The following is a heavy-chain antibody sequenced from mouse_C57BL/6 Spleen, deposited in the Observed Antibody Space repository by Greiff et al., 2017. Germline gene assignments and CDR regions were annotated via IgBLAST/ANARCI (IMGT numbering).Heavy chain of an antibody. Sequence: QVQLQQSGAELVMPGASVKLSCKASGYTFTSYWMHWVKLRPGQGLEWIGEIDPSDSYTNYNQKFKGKSTLTVDKSSSTAYMQLSSLTSEDSAVYYCARSSSYVDYWGQGTTLTVSS. CDR1: GYTFTSYW. V-gene: IGHV1-69*01. J-gene: IGHJ2*01. CDR3: ARSSSYVDY. D-gene: IGHD1-1*01. CDR2: IDPSDSYT.